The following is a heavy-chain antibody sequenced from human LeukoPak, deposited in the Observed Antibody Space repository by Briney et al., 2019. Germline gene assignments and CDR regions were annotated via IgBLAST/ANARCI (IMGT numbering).Heavy chain of an antibody. CDR3: ARSVVRSGWSVGY. CDR1: GYTSTGYY. D-gene: IGHD6-19*01. V-gene: IGHV1-2*02. Sequence: ASVKVSCKASGYTSTGYYMHWVRQAPGQGLEWMGWINPNSGGTNYAQKFQGRVTMTRDTSISTAYVELSRLRSDDTAVYYCARSVVRSGWSVGYWGQGTLVTVSS. CDR2: INPNSGGT. J-gene: IGHJ4*02.